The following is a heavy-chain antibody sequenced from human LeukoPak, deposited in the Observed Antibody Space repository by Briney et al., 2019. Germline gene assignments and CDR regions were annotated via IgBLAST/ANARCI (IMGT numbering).Heavy chain of an antibody. J-gene: IGHJ4*02. V-gene: IGHV3-11*05. CDR3: ARGGVDSSGYRFDY. D-gene: IGHD3-22*01. CDR1: GFTFSDYY. CDR2: ISSSSSYT. Sequence: GGSLRHSCAASGFTFSDYYMSWIRQAPGKGLEWVSYISSSSSYTNYADSVKGRFTISRDNAKNSLYLQMNSLRAEDTAVYYCARGGVDSSGYRFDYWGQGTLVTVSS.